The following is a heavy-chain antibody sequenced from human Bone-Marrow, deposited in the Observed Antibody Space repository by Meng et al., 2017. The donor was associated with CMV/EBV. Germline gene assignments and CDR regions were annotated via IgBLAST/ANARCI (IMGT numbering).Heavy chain of an antibody. Sequence: GAYLKICCAASGFTFSSYAMSWVRQAPGKGLEWVSVIYSGGSSTYYADSVKGRFTISRDNSKNTLYLQLNSLRAEDTAVYYCARERIVGATFDYWGQGTLVTVSS. V-gene: IGHV3-23*03. J-gene: IGHJ4*02. CDR1: GFTFSSYA. CDR3: ARERIVGATFDY. D-gene: IGHD1-26*01. CDR2: IYSGGSST.